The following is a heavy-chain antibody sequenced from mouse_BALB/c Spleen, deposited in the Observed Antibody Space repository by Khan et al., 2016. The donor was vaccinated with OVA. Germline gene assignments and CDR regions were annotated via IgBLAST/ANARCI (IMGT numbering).Heavy chain of an antibody. CDR3: ARPYRYDGKAWFAY. CDR1: GFDFSRYW. J-gene: IGHJ3*01. V-gene: IGHV4-1*02. Sequence: EVQLQESGGGLVQPGGSLKLSCAASGFDFSRYWMSWVRQAPGKGLEWIGEINPDSSTINYTPSLKDKFIISRDNAKNTLYLQMSKVRSEDTALYYCARPYRYDGKAWFAYWGQGTLVTGAA. D-gene: IGHD2-14*01. CDR2: INPDSSTI.